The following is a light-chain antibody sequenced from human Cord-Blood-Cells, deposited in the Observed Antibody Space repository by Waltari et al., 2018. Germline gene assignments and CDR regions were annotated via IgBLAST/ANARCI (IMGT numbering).Light chain of an antibody. CDR3: SSYTSSSTLV. Sequence: QSALTQPASVPGSPGQSITISCTGTRSDAGGYNYVSWYQQHPGKAPKLMIYDVSNRPSGVSNRFSGSKSGNTASLTISGLQAEDEADYYCSSYTSSSTLVFGRGTKLTVL. V-gene: IGLV2-14*03. CDR1: RSDAGGYNY. CDR2: DVS. J-gene: IGLJ3*02.